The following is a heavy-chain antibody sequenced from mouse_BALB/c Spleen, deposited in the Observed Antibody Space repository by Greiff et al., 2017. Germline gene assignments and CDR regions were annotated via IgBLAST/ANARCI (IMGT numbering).Heavy chain of an antibody. J-gene: IGHJ2*01. CDR3: ARLGYYYGNSYGYFDY. CDR1: GDSITSGY. D-gene: IGHD1-1*01. CDR2: ISYSGST. Sequence: DVKLQESGPSLVKPSQTLSLTCSVTGDSITSGYWNWIRKFPGNKLEYMGYISYSGSTYYNPSLKSRISITRDTSKNQYYLQLNSVTTEDTATYYCARLGYYYGNSYGYFDYWGQGTTLTVSS. V-gene: IGHV3-8*02.